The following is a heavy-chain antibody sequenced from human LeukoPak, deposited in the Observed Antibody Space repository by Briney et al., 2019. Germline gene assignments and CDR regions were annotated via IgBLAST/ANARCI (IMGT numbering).Heavy chain of an antibody. D-gene: IGHD5-18*01. CDR1: GGSISSNTYY. V-gene: IGHV4-39*07. J-gene: IGHJ4*02. Sequence: KPSETLSLTCTVSGGSISSNTYYWGWIRQPPGKGLEWIGSIYYSGSTYYNPSLKGRVTISVDTSKNQFSLKLSSVTAADTAVYYCARDYQGGYGDKTVDYWGQGTLVTVSS. CDR2: IYYSGST. CDR3: ARDYQGGYGDKTVDY.